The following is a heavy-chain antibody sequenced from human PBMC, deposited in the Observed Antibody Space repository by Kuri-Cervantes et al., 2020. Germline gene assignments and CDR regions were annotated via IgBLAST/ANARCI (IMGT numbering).Heavy chain of an antibody. D-gene: IGHD6-6*01. CDR2: TYYRSKWYN. CDR3: ARDSSSYYYGMDV. V-gene: IGHV6-1*01. J-gene: IGHJ6*02. CDR1: GDSVSSNSAA. Sequence: SQTLSLTCAISGDSVSSNSAAWNWIRQSPSRGPEWLGRTYYRSKWYNDYAVSVKSRITINPDTSKNQFSLKLSSVTAADTAVYYCARDSSSYYYGMDVWGQGTTVTVSS.